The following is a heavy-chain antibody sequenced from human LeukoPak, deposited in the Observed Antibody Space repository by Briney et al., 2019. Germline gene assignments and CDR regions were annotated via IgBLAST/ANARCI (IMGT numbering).Heavy chain of an antibody. CDR3: ARDPLTYDFWSGHHNWFDP. CDR2: ISAYNGNT. CDR1: GYTFTSYG. V-gene: IGHV1-18*01. D-gene: IGHD3-3*01. J-gene: IGHJ5*02. Sequence: ASVKVSCKASGYTFTSYGISWVRQAPGQGLEWMGWISAYNGNTNYAQKLQGRVTMTTDTSTSTAYMGLRSLRSDDTAVYYCARDPLTYDFWSGHHNWFDPWGQGTLVTVSS.